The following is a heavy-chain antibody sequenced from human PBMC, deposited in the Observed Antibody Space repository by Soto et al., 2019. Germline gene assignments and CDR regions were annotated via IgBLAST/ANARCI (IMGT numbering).Heavy chain of an antibody. Sequence: PSETLSLTCAVYGGSFSGYYWSWIRQPPGKGLEWIGEINHSGSTNYNPSLKSRVTISVDTSKNQFSLKLSSVTAADTAVYYCARVPRRITIFGVVIEGPFIDGMDVWGQGTTVTVSS. CDR1: GGSFSGYY. CDR3: ARVPRRITIFGVVIEGPFIDGMDV. CDR2: INHSGST. D-gene: IGHD3-3*01. V-gene: IGHV4-34*01. J-gene: IGHJ6*02.